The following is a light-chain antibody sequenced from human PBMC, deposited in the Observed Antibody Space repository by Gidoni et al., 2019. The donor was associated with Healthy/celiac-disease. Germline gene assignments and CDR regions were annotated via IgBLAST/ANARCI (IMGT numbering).Light chain of an antibody. CDR1: QCISNY. CDR3: QKYNSAPLT. V-gene: IGKV1-27*01. Sequence: DIQMTQSPSSLSASVGDRVTITCRARQCISNYLDWYQQKPGKVPKLLIYAASTLQSGVPSRFSGSGSGKYFTLTISSLQPEDVATYYCQKYNSAPLTFGPGTKVDIK. CDR2: AAS. J-gene: IGKJ3*01.